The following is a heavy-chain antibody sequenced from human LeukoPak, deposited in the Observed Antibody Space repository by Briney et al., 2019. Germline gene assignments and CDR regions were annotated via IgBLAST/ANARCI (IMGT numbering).Heavy chain of an antibody. CDR2: ISYDGDNK. V-gene: IGHV3-30*18. Sequence: GGSLRLSCSASGLTFSRYGMHWVRQAPGKGLEWVAVISYDGDNKYYADSVKGRFTISRDNSKNTLYLQMSSLRAEDTAVYYCAKDRYSTSWYYFDYWGQGSLVTVSS. CDR3: AKDRYSTSWYYFDY. D-gene: IGHD6-13*01. CDR1: GLTFSRYG. J-gene: IGHJ4*02.